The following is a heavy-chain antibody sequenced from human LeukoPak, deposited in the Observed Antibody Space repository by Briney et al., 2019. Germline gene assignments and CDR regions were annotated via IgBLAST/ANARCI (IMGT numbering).Heavy chain of an antibody. CDR1: GYTFTGYY. CDR2: INPNSGGT. V-gene: IGHV1-2*02. CDR3: ATAILTGYSYYFDY. J-gene: IGHJ4*02. D-gene: IGHD3-9*01. Sequence: GASVKVSCKASGYTFTGYYMHWVRQAPGQGLEWMGWINPNSGGTNYAQKFQGRVTMTRDTSISTAYMELSRLRSDDTAVYYCATAILTGYSYYFDYWGQGTLVTVSS.